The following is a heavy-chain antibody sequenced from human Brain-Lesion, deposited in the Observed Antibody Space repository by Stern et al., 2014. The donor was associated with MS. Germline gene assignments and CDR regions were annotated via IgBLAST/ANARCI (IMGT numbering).Heavy chain of an antibody. J-gene: IGHJ5*02. CDR1: GGSVSSTSYA. Sequence: VQLVESGPGLVKPSETLSLTCTVAGGSVSSTSYAWAWIRQPPGKGLEWIGTIYYSGNTYYSPSHKSRLTISLDTPKNQFSLQRRSVTAADTAVYYCAGEEDIRYCSGGSCTGNWFDPWGQGTLVTVSS. CDR2: IYYSGNT. CDR3: AGEEDIRYCSGGSCTGNWFDP. V-gene: IGHV4-39*01. D-gene: IGHD2-15*01.